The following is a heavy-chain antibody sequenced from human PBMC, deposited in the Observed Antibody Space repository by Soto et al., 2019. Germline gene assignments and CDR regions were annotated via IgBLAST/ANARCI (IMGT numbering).Heavy chain of an antibody. CDR2: IRSKAYGGTT. D-gene: IGHD5-12*01. CDR3: ERGGQSAWFDP. J-gene: IGHJ5*02. CDR1: GFTFGDYA. Sequence: PGGSLRLSCTASGFTFGDYAMSWFRQAPGKGLEWVGFIRSKAYGGTTEYAASVKGRFTISRDDSKSIAYLQMNSLKTEDTAVYYYERGGQSAWFDPWGQGTLVTVSS. V-gene: IGHV3-49*03.